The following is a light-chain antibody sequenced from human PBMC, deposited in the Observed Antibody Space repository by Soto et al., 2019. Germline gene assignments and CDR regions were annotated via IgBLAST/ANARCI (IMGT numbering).Light chain of an antibody. CDR2: AAS. CDR1: QTCRGW. J-gene: IGKJ1*01. Sequence: DVQMTQTQYTLYGSVGGRDTITCRASQTCRGWLAWYQQKPGKAPNLLIYAASTLKSGVPSRFSGNGSETEFTLTISSLQPDDFATYYCQQYKSYSRTFGQGTIVDI. CDR3: QQYKSYSRT. V-gene: IGKV1-5*01.